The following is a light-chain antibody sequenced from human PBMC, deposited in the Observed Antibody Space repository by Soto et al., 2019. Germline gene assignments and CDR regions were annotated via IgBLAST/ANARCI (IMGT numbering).Light chain of an antibody. J-gene: IGKJ2*01. CDR1: QTIVKY. Sequence: DIQMTQSPSSLSASVGDRVTITCRAIQTIVKYLNWYQQRPGKAPKLLIYSASSLQSGVPSRFSGSGSGTDFTLTISSLQFEDFATYYCQQSYNTPTFGQGTKVDIK. CDR2: SAS. CDR3: QQSYNTPT. V-gene: IGKV1-39*01.